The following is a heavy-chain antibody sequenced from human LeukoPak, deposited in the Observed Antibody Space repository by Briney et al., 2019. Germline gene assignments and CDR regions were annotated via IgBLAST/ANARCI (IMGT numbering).Heavy chain of an antibody. CDR2: IYHGGST. J-gene: IGHJ4*02. CDR1: GGSISSGGYS. V-gene: IGHV4-30-2*01. CDR3: ARGPMVRGVTSPYYFDY. D-gene: IGHD3-10*01. Sequence: SQTLSLTCAVSGGSISSGGYSWSWIRQPPGKGLEWIGYIYHGGSTYYNPSLKSRVTISVDRSKNQFSLKLSSVTAADTAVYYCARGPMVRGVTSPYYFDYWGQGTLVTVSS.